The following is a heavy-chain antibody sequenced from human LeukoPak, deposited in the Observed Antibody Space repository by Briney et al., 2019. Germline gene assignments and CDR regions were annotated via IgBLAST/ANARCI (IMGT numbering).Heavy chain of an antibody. CDR3: ARLGYCSSTSCFWFDP. V-gene: IGHV4-4*02. D-gene: IGHD2-2*01. CDR1: GGSISSSNW. CDR2: IYHSGST. J-gene: IGHJ5*02. Sequence: SETLSLTCAVSGGSISSSNWWSWVRQPPGKGLEWIGEIYHSGSTNYNPSLKSRVTISVDTSKNQFSLKLSSVTAADTAVYYCARLGYCSSTSCFWFDPWGQGTLVTVSS.